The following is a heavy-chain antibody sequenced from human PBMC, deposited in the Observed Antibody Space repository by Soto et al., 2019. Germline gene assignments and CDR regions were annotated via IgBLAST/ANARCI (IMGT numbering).Heavy chain of an antibody. V-gene: IGHV3-23*01. J-gene: IGHJ6*02. CDR3: AKVVTGGYSYALYCYGMDV. CDR2: ISGSGGST. Sequence: EVQLLESGGGLVQPGGSLRLSCAASGFTFSSYAMSWVRQAPGKGLEWVSAISGSGGSTYYADSVKGRFTISRDNSKNTLYLQMNSLRAEDTAVDYCAKVVTGGYSYALYCYGMDVWGQGTTVTVSS. CDR1: GFTFSSYA. D-gene: IGHD5-18*01.